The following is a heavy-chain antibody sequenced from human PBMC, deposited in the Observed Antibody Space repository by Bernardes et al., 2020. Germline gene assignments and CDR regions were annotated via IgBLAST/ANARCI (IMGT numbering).Heavy chain of an antibody. CDR2: IHPGYSDT. J-gene: IGHJ4*02. CDR1: GYSFTSYW. D-gene: IGHD6-19*01. CDR3: ARRSSQYSSGWYGGYYFDQ. Sequence: GESLMIYWKCSGYSFTSYWIGRVRQMPGKGLEVMGIIHPGYSDTRYSPSFQGKVTISADNSISTAYLQWGSLKASDTAMYYCARRSSQYSSGWYGGYYFDQWSPGTRVTVSS. V-gene: IGHV5-51*01.